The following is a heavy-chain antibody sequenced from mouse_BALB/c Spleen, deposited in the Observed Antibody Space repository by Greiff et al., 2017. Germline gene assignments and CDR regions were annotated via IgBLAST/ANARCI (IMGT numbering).Heavy chain of an antibody. CDR3: ARRNYDVLYYFDY. J-gene: IGHJ2*01. CDR2: IYPGSGNT. D-gene: IGHD1-1*01. CDR1: GYTFTDYY. Sequence: QVQLKQSGAELARPGASVKLSCKASGYTFTDYYINWVKQRTGQGLEWIGEIYPGSGNTYYNEKFKGKATLTADKSSSTAYMQLSSLTSEDSAVYFCARRNYDVLYYFDYWGQGTTLTVSS. V-gene: IGHV1-77*01.